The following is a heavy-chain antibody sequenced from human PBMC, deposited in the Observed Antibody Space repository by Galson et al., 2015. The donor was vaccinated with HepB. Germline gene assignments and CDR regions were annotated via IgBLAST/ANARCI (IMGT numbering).Heavy chain of an antibody. D-gene: IGHD3-10*01. V-gene: IGHV1-69*13. CDR1: GGTFSSYA. CDR3: AKGGVYYGSGSYYPFDY. Sequence: SVKVSCKASGGTFSSYAISWVRQAPGQGLEWVGGIMPIFGTVNYAQKFQGRVTIAADESTSTAYMELSSPRSEDTAVYYCAKGGVYYGSGSYYPFDYWGQGTLVTVSS. J-gene: IGHJ4*02. CDR2: IMPIFGTV.